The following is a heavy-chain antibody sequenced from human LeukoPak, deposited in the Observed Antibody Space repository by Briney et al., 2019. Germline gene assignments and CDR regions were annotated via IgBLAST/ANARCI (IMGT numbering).Heavy chain of an antibody. CDR3: ARVESHRRDGYNYDY. V-gene: IGHV1-2*02. J-gene: IGHJ4*02. D-gene: IGHD5-24*01. CDR2: INPNSGGT. CDR1: GYTFTGYY. Sequence: ASVKVSCKASGYTFTGYYMHWVRQAPGQGLEWMGWINPNSGGTNYAQKFQGRVTMTRDTSISTAYMELSRLRSDDTAVYYCARVESHRRDGYNYDYWGQGTLVTVSS.